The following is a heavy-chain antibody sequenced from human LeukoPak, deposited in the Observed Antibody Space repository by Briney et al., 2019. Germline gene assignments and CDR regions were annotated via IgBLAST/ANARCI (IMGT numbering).Heavy chain of an antibody. V-gene: IGHV3-30*03. D-gene: IGHD5-18*01. CDR2: ISSDGNNR. CDR3: ARDLGDTAMVFDY. J-gene: IGHJ4*02. CDR1: GFTFSRYG. Sequence: PGGSLRLSCAASGFTFSRYGMHWVRQAPGKRLEWVATISSDGNNRNYADSVKGRFTISRDNSKNTLYLQMNSLRAEDTAVYYCARDLGDTAMVFDYWGQGTLVTVSS.